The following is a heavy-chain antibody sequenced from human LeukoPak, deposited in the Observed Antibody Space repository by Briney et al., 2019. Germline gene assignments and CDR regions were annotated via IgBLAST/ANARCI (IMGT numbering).Heavy chain of an antibody. J-gene: IGHJ4*02. CDR3: ARVIVWFGELSRGDY. CDR2: ISISVSTI. D-gene: IGHD3-10*01. CDR1: GFTFSDYY. V-gene: IGHV3-11*01. Sequence: GGSLRLSCAAPGFTFSDYYMSWIRQAPGKGLEGVSYISISVSTIYYADSVRGLFTISRDNAKNSLYLQMNSLRAEDTAVYYCARVIVWFGELSRGDYWGQGTLVTVSS.